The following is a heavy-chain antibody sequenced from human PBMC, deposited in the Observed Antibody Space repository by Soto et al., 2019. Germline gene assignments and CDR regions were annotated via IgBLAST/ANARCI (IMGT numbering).Heavy chain of an antibody. V-gene: IGHV3-11*05. Sequence: GGSLRLSCAASGFRFSDYYMSWIRQAPGKGLEWISYIDSSGGYTNYADSVKGRFTISRDNAKNSLYLQVSSLRAEDTAIYYCARALRQNSGSYFDYWGQGTPVTVSS. D-gene: IGHD1-26*01. J-gene: IGHJ4*02. CDR2: IDSSGGYT. CDR1: GFRFSDYY. CDR3: ARALRQNSGSYFDY.